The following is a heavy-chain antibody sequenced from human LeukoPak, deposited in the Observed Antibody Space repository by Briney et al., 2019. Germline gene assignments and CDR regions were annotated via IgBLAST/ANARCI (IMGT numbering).Heavy chain of an antibody. J-gene: IGHJ4*02. CDR3: ARGQWLVTR. CDR2: IYVSGST. D-gene: IGHD6-19*01. V-gene: IGHV4-4*07. Sequence: PSETLSPTCTVSGGSTSSYYWSWIRQSAGKGLEWIGRIYVSGSTTYNPSLNSRVTMSLDTSKNQFSLKLRSVTAADTAVYYCARGQWLVTRWGQGTLVTVSS. CDR1: GGSTSSYY.